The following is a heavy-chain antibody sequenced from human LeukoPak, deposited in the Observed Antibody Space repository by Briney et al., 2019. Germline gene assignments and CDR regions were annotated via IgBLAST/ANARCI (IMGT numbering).Heavy chain of an antibody. V-gene: IGHV1-8*01. CDR1: GYTFTSYD. J-gene: IGHJ4*02. CDR2: MNPNSGNT. Sequence: ASVKVSCKASGYTFTSYDINWVRQATGQGLEWMGWMNPNSGNTGYAQKFQGRVTMTRNTSISTAYMELKSLKSDDTAVYYCARDLNLNSNYFDSWGQGTLVTVSS. CDR3: ARDLNLNSNYFDS.